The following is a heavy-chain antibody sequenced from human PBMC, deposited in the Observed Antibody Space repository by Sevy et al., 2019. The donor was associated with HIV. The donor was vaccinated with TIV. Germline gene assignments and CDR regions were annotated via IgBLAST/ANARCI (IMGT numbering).Heavy chain of an antibody. CDR3: ARGRIAVAVH. V-gene: IGHV3-48*01. Sequence: GGSLRLSCAASGFTFSSYSMNWVRQAPGKGLEWVSYISSSSSTIYYADSVKGRFTISRDNAKNSLYLQMNSLRAEDTAVYYCARGRIAVAVHWGQGTLVTVSS. J-gene: IGHJ4*02. CDR1: GFTFSSYS. CDR2: ISSSSSTI. D-gene: IGHD6-19*01.